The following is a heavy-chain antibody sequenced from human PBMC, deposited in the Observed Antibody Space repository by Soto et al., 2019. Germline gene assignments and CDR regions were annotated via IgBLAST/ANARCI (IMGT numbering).Heavy chain of an antibody. V-gene: IGHV1-2*04. J-gene: IGHJ6*03. CDR2: INPNSGGT. CDR1: GYTFTGYY. D-gene: IGHD2-8*02. Sequence: ASVKVSCKASGYTFTGYYMHWVRQAPGQGLEWMGWINPNSGGTNYAQKFQGWVTMTRDTSISTAYMELSRLRSDDTAVYYCAILSLVRYYYCSMDVRGKGTTVTVSS. CDR3: AILSLVRYYYCSMDV.